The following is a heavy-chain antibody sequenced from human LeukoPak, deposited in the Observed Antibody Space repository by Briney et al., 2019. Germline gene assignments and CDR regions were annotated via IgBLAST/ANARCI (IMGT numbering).Heavy chain of an antibody. J-gene: IGHJ4*02. CDR3: ARDPYGEGEPDY. V-gene: IGHV1-18*04. CDR2: ISAYNGNT. CDR1: GYTFTSYG. Sequence: ASVKVSCKASGYTFTSYGISWVRQAPGQGLVWMGWISAYNGNTNYAQKLQGRVTMTTDTSTSTAYMELRSLRSDDTAVYYCARDPYGEGEPDYWGQGTLVTVSS. D-gene: IGHD4-17*01.